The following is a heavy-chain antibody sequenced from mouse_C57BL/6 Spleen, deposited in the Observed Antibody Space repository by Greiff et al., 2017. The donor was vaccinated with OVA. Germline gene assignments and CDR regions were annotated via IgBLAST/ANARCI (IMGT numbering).Heavy chain of an antibody. CDR1: GYAFTNYL. Sequence: QVQLKESGAELVRPGTSVKVSCKASGYAFTNYLIEWVKQRPGQGLEWIGVINPGSGGTNYNEKFKGKATLTADKSSSTAYMQLSSLTSEDSAVYFCARSGVFDYWGQGTTLTVSS. V-gene: IGHV1-54*01. CDR2: INPGSGGT. CDR3: ARSGVFDY. J-gene: IGHJ2*01.